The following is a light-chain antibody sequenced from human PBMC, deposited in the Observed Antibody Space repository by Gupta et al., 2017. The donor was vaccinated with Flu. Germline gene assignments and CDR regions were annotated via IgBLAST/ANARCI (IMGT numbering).Light chain of an antibody. CDR2: DVS. CDR1: SSDVGGYNY. J-gene: IGLJ3*02. Sequence: QSALTQPRSVSGSPGQSVTISCTGTSSDVGGYNYVSWYRQHPGKAPKLMIYDVSERPSRVPDRFSGSKSGNTASLTISGLQAEDEADYYCCSYAGTYTLVFGGGTKLTVL. V-gene: IGLV2-11*01. CDR3: CSYAGTYTLV.